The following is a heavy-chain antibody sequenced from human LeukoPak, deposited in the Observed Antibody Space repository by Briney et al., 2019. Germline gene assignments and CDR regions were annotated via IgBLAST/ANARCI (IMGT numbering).Heavy chain of an antibody. V-gene: IGHV3-7*01. CDR2: IKEDGSEK. J-gene: IGHJ6*02. D-gene: IGHD3-3*01. CDR3: ARRGITISGVLVYHYSGLDV. CDR1: GFTFSSHW. Sequence: GGSLRLSCAGSGFTFSSHWMNWVRQAPGKGLEWVASIKEDGSEKHYVDSVSGRFTISGDNAKNSLHLQMSSLRAEDTAVYYYARRGITISGVLVYHYSGLDVWGQGTTVTVSS.